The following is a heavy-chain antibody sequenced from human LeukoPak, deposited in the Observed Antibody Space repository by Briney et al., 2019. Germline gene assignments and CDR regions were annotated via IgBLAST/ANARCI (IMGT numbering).Heavy chain of an antibody. Sequence: SETLSLTCTVSGGSISSSSYYWGWIRQPPGKGLEWIGSIYYSGSTYYNPSLKSRVTISVDTSKNQFSLKLNCVTAADTAVYYCARPTRKRDYWGQGTLVTVSS. J-gene: IGHJ4*02. D-gene: IGHD1-1*01. CDR3: ARPTRKRDY. CDR1: GGSISSSSYY. V-gene: IGHV4-39*01. CDR2: IYYSGST.